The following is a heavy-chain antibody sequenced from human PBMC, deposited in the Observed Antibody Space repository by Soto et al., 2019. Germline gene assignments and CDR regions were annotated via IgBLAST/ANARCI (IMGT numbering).Heavy chain of an antibody. Sequence: EVQLLESGGGLVQPGGSLRLSCAASGFTFSSYAMSWVRQAPGKGLEWVSAISGSGDSTYYADSVKGRFTSSRDNSKNTLYLQMNSLRAEATAVYYCASGGIAVAGQDLWGQGSLVTVSS. CDR2: ISGSGDST. CDR1: GFTFSSYA. J-gene: IGHJ4*02. CDR3: ASGGIAVAGQDL. D-gene: IGHD6-19*01. V-gene: IGHV3-23*01.